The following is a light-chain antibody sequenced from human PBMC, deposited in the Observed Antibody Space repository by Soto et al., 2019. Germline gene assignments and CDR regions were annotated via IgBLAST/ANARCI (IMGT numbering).Light chain of an antibody. V-gene: IGKV1D-12*01. Sequence: DIQMTQSPSSVSASVGDRVTITCRASQGISAWLAWYQHKPGKAPKLLIYAASSLQSGVPSRFSGSGFGTDFTLTNSSLQPEDFATYYCQQANSFPITFGQGTRLEIK. CDR2: AAS. CDR3: QQANSFPIT. CDR1: QGISAW. J-gene: IGKJ5*01.